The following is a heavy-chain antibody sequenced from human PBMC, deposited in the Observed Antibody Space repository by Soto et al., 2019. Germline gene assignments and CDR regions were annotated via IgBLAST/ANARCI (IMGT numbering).Heavy chain of an antibody. CDR3: AKKSRYQETAPRYYAMDV. CDR2: ITSSGGST. V-gene: IGHV3-23*01. J-gene: IGHJ6*02. Sequence: GGSLRLSCAASGFTFSNYAMSWVRQAPGKGLEWVSGITSSGGSTYYTDSVKGRFTISRDNSKNTLFLQMNSLRAEDTAIYYCAKKSRYQETAPRYYAMDVWGQGTTVTVSS. D-gene: IGHD2-21*02. CDR1: GFTFSNYA.